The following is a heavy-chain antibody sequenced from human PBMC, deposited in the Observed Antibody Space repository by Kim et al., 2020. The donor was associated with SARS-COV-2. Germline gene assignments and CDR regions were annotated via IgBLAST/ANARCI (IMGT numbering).Heavy chain of an antibody. V-gene: IGHV3-23*03. Sequence: GGSLRLSCAASGFTFSSYAMSWVRQAPGKGLEWVSVIYSGGSSTYYADSVKGRFTISRDNSKNTLYLQMNSLRAEDTAVYYCEKVIAAAGTGLDYWGQGTLVTVSS. J-gene: IGHJ4*02. CDR1: GFTFSSYA. D-gene: IGHD6-13*01. CDR2: IYSGGSST. CDR3: EKVIAAAGTGLDY.